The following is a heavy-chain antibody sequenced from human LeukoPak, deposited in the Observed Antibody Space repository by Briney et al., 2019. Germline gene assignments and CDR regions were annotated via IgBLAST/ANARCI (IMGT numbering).Heavy chain of an antibody. V-gene: IGHV3-7*03. CDR2: IKQNGSEK. CDR3: ARDRRCSSINCYFDY. Sequence: GGSLRLSCAASGFTFSSYWMSWVHQAPGKGLEWVANIKQNGSEKYYVDSVKGRFTISRDNAKNSLYLQMNSLRAEDTAVYYCARDRRCSSINCYFDYWGQGTLVTVSS. CDR1: GFTFSSYW. J-gene: IGHJ4*02. D-gene: IGHD2-2*01.